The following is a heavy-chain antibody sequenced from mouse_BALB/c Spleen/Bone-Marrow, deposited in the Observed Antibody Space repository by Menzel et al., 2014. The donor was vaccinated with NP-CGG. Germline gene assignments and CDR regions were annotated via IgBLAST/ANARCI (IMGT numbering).Heavy chain of an antibody. J-gene: IGHJ4*01. CDR2: INPSNGRT. Sequence: VQLQQSGAELVKPGASVKLSCKAPGYTFTGYWMHWVKQRPGQGLEWIGEINPSNGRTNYNEKFKSMATLTVDKSSSTAYMQLSSLTSEDSAVFDCARLTYGSSYIVDFWGQGTPVTVSS. V-gene: IGHV1S81*02. CDR1: GYTFTGYW. D-gene: IGHD1-1*01. CDR3: ARLTYGSSYIVDF.